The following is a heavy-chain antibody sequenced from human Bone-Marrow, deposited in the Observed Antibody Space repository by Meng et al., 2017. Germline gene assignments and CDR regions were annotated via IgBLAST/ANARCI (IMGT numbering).Heavy chain of an antibody. J-gene: IGHJ4*02. CDR3: ASGGNSFGKGYFDY. CDR1: GFTFSSYG. Sequence: GGSLRLSCAASGFTFSSYGMHWVRQAPGKGLEWVAVIWYDGSNKYYADSVKGRFTISRDNSKNTLYLQMNSLRSEDTAVYYCASGGNSFGKGYFDYWGQGTLVTVSS. D-gene: IGHD4-23*01. CDR2: IWYDGSNK. V-gene: IGHV3-33*01.